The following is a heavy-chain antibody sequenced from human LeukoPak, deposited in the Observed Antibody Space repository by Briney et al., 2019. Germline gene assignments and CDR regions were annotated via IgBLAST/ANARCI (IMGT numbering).Heavy chain of an antibody. V-gene: IGHV4-59*01. Sequence: YPSETLSLTCTVSGGSMSTYYWSWIRQSPGKGLEGIGYIYYSGSTSYNPSLKSRLTISIDTSKTQFYLKLSSVTAADTAVYYCARVVYSGSWGYFDYWGQGILVTVSS. CDR2: IYYSGST. CDR1: GGSMSTYY. J-gene: IGHJ4*02. CDR3: ARVVYSGSWGYFDY. D-gene: IGHD3-10*01.